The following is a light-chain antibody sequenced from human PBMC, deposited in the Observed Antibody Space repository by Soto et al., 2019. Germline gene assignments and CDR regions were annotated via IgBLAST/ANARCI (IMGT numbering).Light chain of an antibody. CDR2: EVS. Sequence: QSVLTQPASVSGSPGQSITISCTGTSSDVGAYNSVSWYQQLPGKAPKLMIYEVSNRPSGVSNRFSGSKSGNTASLTISGLQAEDEADYYCSSYTSSSTQVFGGGTKLTVL. J-gene: IGLJ3*02. CDR3: SSYTSSSTQV. CDR1: SSDVGAYNS. V-gene: IGLV2-14*01.